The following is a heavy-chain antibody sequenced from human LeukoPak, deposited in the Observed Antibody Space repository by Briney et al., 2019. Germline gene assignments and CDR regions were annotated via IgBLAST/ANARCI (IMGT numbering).Heavy chain of an antibody. D-gene: IGHD1-26*01. CDR1: GFTFSSYG. Sequence: GGSLRLSCAASGFTFSSYGMSWVRQAPGKGLEWVSAISGSGGSTYYADSVKGRFTISRDNSKNTLYLQMNSLRAEDTAVYYCAKALGRGSYYLDYWGQGTLVTVSS. J-gene: IGHJ4*02. V-gene: IGHV3-23*01. CDR3: AKALGRGSYYLDY. CDR2: ISGSGGST.